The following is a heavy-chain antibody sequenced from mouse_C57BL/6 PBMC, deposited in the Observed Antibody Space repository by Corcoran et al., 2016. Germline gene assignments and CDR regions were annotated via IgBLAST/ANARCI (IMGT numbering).Heavy chain of an antibody. J-gene: IGHJ2*01. D-gene: IGHD1-1*01. V-gene: IGHV9-3*01. CDR3: ARWGLDYYGSSLFDY. CDR1: GYTFTTYG. Sequence: QIQLVQSGPELKKPGETVKISCKASGYTFTTYGMSWVKQAPGKGLKWMGWINTYSGVPTYADDFKGRFAFSLETSASTAYLQINNLKNEDTATYFCARWGLDYYGSSLFDYWGQGTTLTVSS. CDR2: INTYSGVP.